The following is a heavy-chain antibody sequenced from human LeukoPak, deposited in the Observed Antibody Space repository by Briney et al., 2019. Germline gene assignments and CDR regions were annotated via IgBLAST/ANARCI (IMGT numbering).Heavy chain of an antibody. CDR3: ARETPAFDY. CDR2: ISSSGSTT. J-gene: IGHJ4*02. CDR1: GFTFSSFA. V-gene: IGHV3-23*01. Sequence: GGSLRLSCVDSGFTFSSFAMSWVRQAPGRGLEWVSTISSSGSTTYYIDSVKGRFTITRDNSRNTLYLQLNSLRGEDTAVYYCARETPAFDYWGQGTLVTVS. D-gene: IGHD4-23*01.